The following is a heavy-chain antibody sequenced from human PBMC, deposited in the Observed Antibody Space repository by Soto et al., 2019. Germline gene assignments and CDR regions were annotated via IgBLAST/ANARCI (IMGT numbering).Heavy chain of an antibody. CDR2: IDPSDSYT. Sequence: GESLKISCKGSGFSFTSYWISWVRQMPGKGLEWMGRIDPSDSYTNYSPSFQGHVTTSADKSIGTAYLQWSSLKASDTAMYYCASGRTIFCQTSYYSYYYSSDVWGKVFTASVSA. V-gene: IGHV5-10-1*01. J-gene: IGHJ6*04. CDR3: ASGRTIFCQTSYYSYYYSSDV. D-gene: IGHD3-3*01. CDR1: GFSFTSYW.